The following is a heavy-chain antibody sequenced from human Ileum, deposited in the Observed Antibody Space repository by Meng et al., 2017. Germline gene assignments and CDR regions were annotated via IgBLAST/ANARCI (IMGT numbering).Heavy chain of an antibody. Sequence: QVQLVELGGGLVKAGGSLRPSCAASGFTFSDYYMTWIRQPPGQGLEWLASVSPTSGSLYFADSVKGRFTISRDDSKNTVYLQMDSLRAEDTAVYYCARDRGVRDLDYWGQGTLVTVSS. CDR1: GFTFSDYY. CDR2: VSPTSGSL. CDR3: ARDRGVRDLDY. V-gene: IGHV3-11*04. J-gene: IGHJ4*02. D-gene: IGHD3-10*01.